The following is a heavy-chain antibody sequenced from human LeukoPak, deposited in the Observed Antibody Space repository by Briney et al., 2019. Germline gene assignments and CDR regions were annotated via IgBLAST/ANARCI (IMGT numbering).Heavy chain of an antibody. V-gene: IGHV3-43*01. Sequence: PGGSLRLSCAASGFTFDDCTMHWVHQAPGKGLECVSLISWDGGSTYYADSVRGRFTISRDNSKNSLYLQMNSLRIEDTALYYCAKAGYTMDNYYYMDVWGKGTTVTVSS. CDR1: GFTFDDCT. J-gene: IGHJ6*03. CDR3: AKAGYTMDNYYYMDV. D-gene: IGHD3-9*01. CDR2: ISWDGGST.